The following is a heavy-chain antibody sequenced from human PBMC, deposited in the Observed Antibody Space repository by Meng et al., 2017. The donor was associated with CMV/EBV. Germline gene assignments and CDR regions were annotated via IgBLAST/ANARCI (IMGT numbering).Heavy chain of an antibody. J-gene: IGHJ4*02. CDR3: AKDYGE. CDR2: IGRDGSTT. CDR1: GFPFSPSW. Sequence: SLSLSCAASGFPFSPSWMHWVRQTPGKGLVWVAGIGRDGSTTMYADSVKGRFTISRDNAKKTVYLQMDSLRAEDTAVYYCAKDYGEWGQGTLVTVSS. D-gene: IGHD3-10*01. V-gene: IGHV3-74*03.